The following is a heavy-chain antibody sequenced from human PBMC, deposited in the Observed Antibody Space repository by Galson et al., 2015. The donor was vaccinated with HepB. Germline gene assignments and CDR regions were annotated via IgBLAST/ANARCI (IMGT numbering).Heavy chain of an antibody. CDR3: AKGLGEFHDAFDI. D-gene: IGHD3-16*01. J-gene: IGHJ3*02. CDR2: ISWNSGSI. V-gene: IGHV3-9*01. CDR1: GFTFDDYA. Sequence: SLRHSCAASGFTFDDYAMHWVRQAPGKGLEWVSGISWNSGSIGYADSVKGRFTISRDNAKNSLYLQMNSLRAEDTALYYCAKGLGEFHDAFDIWGQGTMVTVSS.